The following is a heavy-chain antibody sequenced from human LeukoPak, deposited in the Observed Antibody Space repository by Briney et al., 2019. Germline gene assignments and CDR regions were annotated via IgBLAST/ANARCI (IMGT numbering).Heavy chain of an antibody. CDR2: FDPEEGET. D-gene: IGHD1-26*01. CDR1: GYTLTELS. J-gene: IGHJ4*02. Sequence: GASVKVSCKVSGYTLTELSMHWVRQAPGKGLEWMGGFDPEEGETIYAQKFQGRVTMTEDTSTDTAYMELSSLRSEDTAVYYCATVTPASGSSSPDYWGQGTLVTVSS. V-gene: IGHV1-24*01. CDR3: ATVTPASGSSSPDY.